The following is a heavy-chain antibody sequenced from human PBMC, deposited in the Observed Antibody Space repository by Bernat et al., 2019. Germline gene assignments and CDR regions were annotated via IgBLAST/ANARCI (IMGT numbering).Heavy chain of an antibody. CDR3: ARLQGIAAAGTPYYYGMDV. CDR2: INPNSAGT. D-gene: IGHD6-13*01. J-gene: IGHJ6*02. CDR1: AYTFSGYY. V-gene: IGHV1-2*04. Sequence: QVQLVQSGAEVKKPGASVKVSCKASAYTFSGYYIHWVRQAPGQGLEWMGRINPNSAGTNYAQKFQGWVTMTRDTSTSTAYMELRSLRSDDTAVYYCARLQGIAAAGTPYYYGMDVWGQGTTVTVSS.